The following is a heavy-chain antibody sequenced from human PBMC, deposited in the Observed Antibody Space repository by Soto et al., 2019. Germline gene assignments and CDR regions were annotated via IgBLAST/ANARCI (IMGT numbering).Heavy chain of an antibody. CDR1: GGSISSYY. CDR2: IYYSGST. D-gene: IGHD3-10*01. V-gene: IGHV4-59*01. J-gene: IGHJ4*02. Sequence: SETLSLTCTVSGGSISSYYWSWIRQPPGKGLEWIGYIYYSGSTNYNPSLKSRVTISVDTSKNQFSLKLSSVTAADTALFYCARGPRHYYGSGSYSRFDYWGQGTLVTVSS. CDR3: ARGPRHYYGSGSYSRFDY.